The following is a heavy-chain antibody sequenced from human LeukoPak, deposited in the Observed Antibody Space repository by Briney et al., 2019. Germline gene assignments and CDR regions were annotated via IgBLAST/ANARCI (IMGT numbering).Heavy chain of an antibody. Sequence: SETLSLTCTVSGGSLSSYYWSWIRQPPGKGLEWIGNIYYSGSTKYNPSLKSRVTISVDTSKNQFSLKLSSVTAADTAVYYCARGARAGYNLEPFDYWGQGTLVTVSS. J-gene: IGHJ4*02. D-gene: IGHD5-24*01. CDR2: IYYSGST. CDR1: GGSLSSYY. V-gene: IGHV4-59*08. CDR3: ARGARAGYNLEPFDY.